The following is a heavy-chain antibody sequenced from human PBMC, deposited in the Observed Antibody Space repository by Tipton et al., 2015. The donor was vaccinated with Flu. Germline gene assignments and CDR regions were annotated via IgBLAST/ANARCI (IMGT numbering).Heavy chain of an antibody. J-gene: IGHJ4*02. CDR3: ARGGWALDTNNLLDY. V-gene: IGHV3-11*01. Sequence: QLVQSGGGLVKPGGSLRLSCAASGFTFSGYYMSWIRQAPGKGLEWVSYITSGGYDMYYADSVKGRFTISRDNAKNSLYLQLNSLRPEDTAIYYCARGGWALDTNNLLDYWGQGTLVTVSS. CDR1: GFTFSGYY. D-gene: IGHD5-18*01. CDR2: ITSGGYDM.